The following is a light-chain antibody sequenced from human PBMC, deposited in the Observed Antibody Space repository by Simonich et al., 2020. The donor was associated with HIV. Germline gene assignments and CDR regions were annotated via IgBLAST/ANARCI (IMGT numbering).Light chain of an antibody. V-gene: IGLV2-11*01. CDR1: SSDIGTYNY. J-gene: IGLJ2*01. CDR3: CSYAGRYIHLL. CDR2: DVS. Sequence: QSALTQPRSVSGSPGQSVTISCPGSSSDIGTYNYVSWYQQHPGKAPKLMIYDVSKRPSGVPDRFSGSKAGNTASLTISGLQAEDEAYYYCCSYAGRYIHLLFGGGTKLTVL.